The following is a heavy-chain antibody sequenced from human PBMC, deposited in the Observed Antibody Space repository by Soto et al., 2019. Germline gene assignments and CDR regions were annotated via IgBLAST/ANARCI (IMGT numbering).Heavy chain of an antibody. Sequence: SETLSLTCTVSGASISSRDHYWGWIRQTPGKGLEWIGNIDHNGVTYYNPSLKSRVTVSKDTSKNQFSLKVASVTAADTAIYYCGRVMIGTSRHTDSDYWGQGTQVTVSS. D-gene: IGHD2-8*01. CDR3: GRVMIGTSRHTDSDY. CDR1: GASISSRDHY. J-gene: IGHJ4*02. V-gene: IGHV4-39*01. CDR2: IDHNGVT.